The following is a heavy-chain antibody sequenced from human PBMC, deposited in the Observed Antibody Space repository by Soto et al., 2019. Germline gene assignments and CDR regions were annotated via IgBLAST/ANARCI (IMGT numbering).Heavy chain of an antibody. CDR1: GFTFSSYA. Sequence: GGSLRLSCAASGFTFSSYAMSWVRQAPGKGLEWVSAISGSGGSTYYADSVKGRFTISRDNSKNTLYLQMNSLRAEDTAVYYCARVGNYLYYMEVWGKGTTVTVSS. J-gene: IGHJ6*03. CDR2: ISGSGGST. CDR3: ARVGNYLYYMEV. D-gene: IGHD3-10*01. V-gene: IGHV3-23*01.